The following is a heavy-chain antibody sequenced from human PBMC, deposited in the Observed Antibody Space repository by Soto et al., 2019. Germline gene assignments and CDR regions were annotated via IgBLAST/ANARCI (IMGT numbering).Heavy chain of an antibody. V-gene: IGHV1-2*02. D-gene: IGHD6-13*01. J-gene: IGHJ6*04. CDR2: INPNSGGT. Sequence: QVQLVQSGAEVKKPGASVKVSCKASGYTFTGYYMHWVRQAPGQGLEWMGWINPNSGGTNYAQKFQGRVTMTRDTSISTAYMELSRLRSDDTAVYYCARERVAAALYYYYGMDVWGKGTTVTVSS. CDR1: GYTFTGYY. CDR3: ARERVAAALYYYYGMDV.